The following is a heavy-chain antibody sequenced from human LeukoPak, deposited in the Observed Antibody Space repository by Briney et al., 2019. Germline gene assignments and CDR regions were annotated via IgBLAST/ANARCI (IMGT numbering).Heavy chain of an antibody. D-gene: IGHD2-15*01. CDR1: GGSINSGNYY. V-gene: IGHV4-61*01. CDR3: ARGGLYCSGGKCYYYYYYMDV. CDR2: IYYSGGT. Sequence: PSETLSLTCTVSGGSINSGNYYWSWIRQPPGKGLEWIGYIYYSGGTNYNPSLKSRVTISVDMSKNQFSLKLSSVTAADTAVYYCARGGLYCSGGKCYYYYYYMDVWGKGTTVTISS. J-gene: IGHJ6*03.